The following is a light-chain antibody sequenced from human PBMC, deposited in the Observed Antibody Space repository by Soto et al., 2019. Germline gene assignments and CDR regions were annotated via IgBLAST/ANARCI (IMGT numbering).Light chain of an antibody. Sequence: QTVVTQPPSASGTPGQGVAISCSGSSSNMGSNTVNWYQHLPGTAPKLLIYNDNQRPSGVPDRFFGSKSGTSASLAITGLQSEDEADYYCAAWDGSLNHILFGGGTKVIVL. CDR1: SSNMGSNT. CDR3: AAWDGSLNHIL. CDR2: NDN. J-gene: IGLJ2*01. V-gene: IGLV1-44*01.